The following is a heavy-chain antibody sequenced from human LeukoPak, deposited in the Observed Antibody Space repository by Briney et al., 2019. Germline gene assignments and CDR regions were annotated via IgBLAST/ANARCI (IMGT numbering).Heavy chain of an antibody. D-gene: IGHD4-17*01. V-gene: IGHV3-64*02. CDR2: ISSNGGST. Sequence: GGSLRLSCAASGVTFSSYAMHWVRQAPGKGLEYVAAISSNGGSTYYADSVKGRFTISRDNSKNTLYLQMGSLRPEDMAVYYCARSGDYREYYFDYWGQGTLVSVSS. J-gene: IGHJ4*02. CDR3: ARSGDYREYYFDY. CDR1: GVTFSSYA.